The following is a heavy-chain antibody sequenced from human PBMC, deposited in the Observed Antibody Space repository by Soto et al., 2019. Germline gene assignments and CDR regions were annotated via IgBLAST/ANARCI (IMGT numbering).Heavy chain of an antibody. J-gene: IGHJ6*02. D-gene: IGHD2-2*02. CDR2: IIPIFGTA. V-gene: IGHV1-69*06. Sequence: QVQLVQSWAEVKKPGSSVKVSCKASGGTFSSYAISWVRQAPGQGLEWMGGIIPIFGTANYAQKFQGRVTITADKSTSTAYMELSSLRSEDTAVYYCARINCSSTSCYTSYGMDVWGQGTTVTVSS. CDR1: GGTFSSYA. CDR3: ARINCSSTSCYTSYGMDV.